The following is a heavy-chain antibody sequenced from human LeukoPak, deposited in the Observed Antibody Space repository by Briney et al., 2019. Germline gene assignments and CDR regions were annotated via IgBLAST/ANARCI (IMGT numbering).Heavy chain of an antibody. CDR1: GDSVSSNSAA. CDR3: AREEVMHSSGWLDNYYYYYMDV. J-gene: IGHJ6*03. CDR2: TYYRSKWYN. V-gene: IGHV6-1*01. D-gene: IGHD6-19*01. Sequence: SQTLSLTCAISGDSVSSNSAAWNWIRQSPSRGLEWLGRTYYRSKWYNDYAVSVKSRITINPATSKNQFSLQLNSVTPEDTAVYYCAREEVMHSSGWLDNYYYYYMDVWGKGTTVTVSS.